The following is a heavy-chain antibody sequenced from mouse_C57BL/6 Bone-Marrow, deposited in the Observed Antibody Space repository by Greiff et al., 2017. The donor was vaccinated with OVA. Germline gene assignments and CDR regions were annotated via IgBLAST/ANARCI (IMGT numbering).Heavy chain of an antibody. Sequence: VQLQQPGAELVKPGASVKLSCEASGYTFTSYWMHWVKQRPGQGLEWIGMIHPNSGSTNYNEKFKSKATLTVDKSSSTAYMQLSSLTSEDSAVYYCARDLLWPFAYWGQGTLVTVSA. J-gene: IGHJ3*01. D-gene: IGHD2-1*01. CDR2: IHPNSGST. V-gene: IGHV1-64*01. CDR1: GYTFTSYW. CDR3: ARDLLWPFAY.